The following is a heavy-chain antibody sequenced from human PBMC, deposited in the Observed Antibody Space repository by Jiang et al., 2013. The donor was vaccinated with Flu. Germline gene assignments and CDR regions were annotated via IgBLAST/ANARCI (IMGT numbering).Heavy chain of an antibody. D-gene: IGHD1-26*01. CDR2: IRSRAQSSRKKGQGYSI. CDR3: VNWQVGVPY. Sequence: GLVQPGGSLRLSCAASGFTFSDHDMDWVRQAPGKGLEWVDRIRSRAQSSRKKGQGYSIQYDASVEGRFTVSRDDSKSSLYLQMNSLKIEDTAVYYCVNWQVGVPYWGQGTLVTVSS. V-gene: IGHV3-72*01. J-gene: IGHJ4*02. CDR1: GFTFSDHD.